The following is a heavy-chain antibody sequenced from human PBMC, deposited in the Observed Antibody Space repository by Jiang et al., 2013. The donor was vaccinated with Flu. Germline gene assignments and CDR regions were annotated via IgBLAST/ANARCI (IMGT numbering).Heavy chain of an antibody. D-gene: IGHD3-10*01. CDR2: MNPNSGNT. J-gene: IGHJ5*02. V-gene: IGHV1-8*01. Sequence: RQATGQGLEWMGWMNPNSGNTGYAQKFQGRVTMTRNTSISTAYMELSSLRSEDTAVYYCARGYYGSGSYRNWFDPWGQGTLVTVSS. CDR3: ARGYYGSGSYRNWFDP.